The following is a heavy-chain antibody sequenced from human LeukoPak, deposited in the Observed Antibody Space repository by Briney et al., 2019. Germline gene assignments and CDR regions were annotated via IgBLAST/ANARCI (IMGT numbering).Heavy chain of an antibody. J-gene: IGHJ4*02. V-gene: IGHV1-24*01. D-gene: IGHD3-22*01. CDR1: GYTLTELS. Sequence: ASVKVSCKVSGYTLTELSMHWVRQAPGKGLEWMGGFDPEDGETIYAQKFQGRVTMTEDTSTDTAYMELSSLRSEDTAVYYCATETLYDSSGYYYGVDWGQGTLVTVSS. CDR2: FDPEDGET. CDR3: ATETLYDSSGYYYGVD.